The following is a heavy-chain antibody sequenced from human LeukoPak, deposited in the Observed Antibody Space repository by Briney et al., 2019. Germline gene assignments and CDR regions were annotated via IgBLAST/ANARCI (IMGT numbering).Heavy chain of an antibody. J-gene: IGHJ5*02. CDR2: INPNSGGT. CDR3: ARAGYCSSTSCRYWFDP. D-gene: IGHD2-2*01. V-gene: IGHV1-2*02. Sequence: ASVKVSCKASGYTFTGYYMHWVRQAPGQGLEWMGWINPNSGGTNYAQKFQGRVTMTRDTSISTAYMELSRLRSDDTAVYYCARAGYCSSTSCRYWFDPWGQGNLVTVSS. CDR1: GYTFTGYY.